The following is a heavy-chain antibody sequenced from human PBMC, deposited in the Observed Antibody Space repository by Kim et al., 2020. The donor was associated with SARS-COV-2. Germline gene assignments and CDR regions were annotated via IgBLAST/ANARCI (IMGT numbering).Heavy chain of an antibody. D-gene: IGHD2-15*01. V-gene: IGHV1-69*13. CDR1: GGTFSSYA. Sequence: ASVKVSCKASGGTFSSYAISWVRQAPGQGLEWMGGIIPIFGTANYAQKFQGRVTITADESTSTAYMELSSLRSEDTAVYYCAGNEGYCSGGSCHDYYYGMDVWGQGTTVTVSS. J-gene: IGHJ6*02. CDR3: AGNEGYCSGGSCHDYYYGMDV. CDR2: IIPIFGTA.